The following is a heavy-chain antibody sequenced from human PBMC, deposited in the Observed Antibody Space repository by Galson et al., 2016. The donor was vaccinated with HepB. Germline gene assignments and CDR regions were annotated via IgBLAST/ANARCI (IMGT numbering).Heavy chain of an antibody. J-gene: IGHJ4*02. Sequence: SLRLSCAASGFIFRAYAMHWVRQAPGTGLVWVSRINIDGNSITYADSVKGRFAISRDNAKNTVHLQMNSLRAEDTAVYYCTRDYYGSLDHWGQGTLVTVSS. V-gene: IGHV3-74*01. CDR2: INIDGNSI. D-gene: IGHD3-10*01. CDR1: GFIFRAYA. CDR3: TRDYYGSLDH.